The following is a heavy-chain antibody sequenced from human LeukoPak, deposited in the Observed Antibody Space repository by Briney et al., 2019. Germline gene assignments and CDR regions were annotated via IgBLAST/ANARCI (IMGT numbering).Heavy chain of an antibody. CDR2: ISSSSSYI. J-gene: IGHJ4*02. V-gene: IGHV3-21*01. CDR1: GFTFSSYS. CDR3: ARGDYDILTGYPTLLDY. Sequence: GGSLRLSCAASGFTFSSYSMNWVRQAPGKGLEWVSSISSSSSYIYYADSVKGRFTISRDNAKNSLYLQMNGLRAEDTAVYYCARGDYDILTGYPTLLDYWGQGTLVTVSS. D-gene: IGHD3-9*01.